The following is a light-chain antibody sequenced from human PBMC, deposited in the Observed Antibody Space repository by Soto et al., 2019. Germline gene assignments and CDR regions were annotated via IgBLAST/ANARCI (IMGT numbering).Light chain of an antibody. J-gene: IGKJ1*01. Sequence: IVWPKAPGSLSLSPRERATLSCTASQSASSSYSAWHQQTPRQPPRLLIYAASSSATGLPDRFSGSGSGTDFTPTISRLAPADFAVYYCQQYGSSPRTFGQGTQV. CDR3: QQYGSSPRT. CDR2: AAS. CDR1: QSASSSY. V-gene: IGKV3-20*01.